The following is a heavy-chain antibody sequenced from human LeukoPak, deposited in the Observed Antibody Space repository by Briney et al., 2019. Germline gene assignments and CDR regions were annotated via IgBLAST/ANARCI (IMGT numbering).Heavy chain of an antibody. J-gene: IGHJ4*02. V-gene: IGHV4-59*01. CDR2: IYSSGST. CDR1: GXSISSYY. CDR3: ARRAGFDY. Sequence: KPSETLSLTCTVSGXSISSYYWSWIRQPPGKGLEWIGYIYSSGSTNYNPSLKSRVTISVDTSKSQFSLKLSSLTAADTAVYYCARRAGFDYWGQGTLVTVSS.